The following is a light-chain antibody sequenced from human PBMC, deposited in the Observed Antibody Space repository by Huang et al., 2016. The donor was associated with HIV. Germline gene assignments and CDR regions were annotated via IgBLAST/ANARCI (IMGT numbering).Light chain of an antibody. CDR3: QQYNDWPPLT. CDR1: HSVDSD. CDR2: DAS. Sequence: EIEMTQSPATLSVSPGEIATLSCRASHSVDSDLAWSQQKPGQAPRLLIYDASTRATGISAKVNGTGSGTEFSLSITNLQSEDFAVYYCQQYNDWPPLTFGGGTKVEI. J-gene: IGKJ4*01. V-gene: IGKV3-15*01.